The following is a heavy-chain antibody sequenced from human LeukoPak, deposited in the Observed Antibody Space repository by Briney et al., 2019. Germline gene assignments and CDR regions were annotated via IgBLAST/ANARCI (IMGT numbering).Heavy chain of an antibody. CDR2: IIPIFGTA. V-gene: IGHV1-69*05. Sequence: SVKVSCKASGGTFSSYAISWVRQAPGQGLEWMGGIIPIFGTANYAQKFQGRVTITTDESTSTAYMELSSLRSEDTAVYYCAAVQLERGNWLDPWGQGTLVTVSS. CDR1: GGTFSSYA. J-gene: IGHJ5*02. CDR3: AAVQLERGNWLDP. D-gene: IGHD1-1*01.